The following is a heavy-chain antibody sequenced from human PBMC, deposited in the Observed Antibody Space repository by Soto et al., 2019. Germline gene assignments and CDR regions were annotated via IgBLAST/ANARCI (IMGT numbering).Heavy chain of an antibody. CDR1: GFIFSTYG. Sequence: QPGGSLRLSCAASGFIFSTYGMHCVRQAPGKGLEWVAAISYDGSNKYYADSVKGRFTISRDNSKNTLYLQMNSLRAEDTAVYYCARDREVRGVFDYWGQGTLVTVSS. CDR3: ARDREVRGVFDY. CDR2: ISYDGSNK. J-gene: IGHJ4*02. V-gene: IGHV3-30*03. D-gene: IGHD3-10*01.